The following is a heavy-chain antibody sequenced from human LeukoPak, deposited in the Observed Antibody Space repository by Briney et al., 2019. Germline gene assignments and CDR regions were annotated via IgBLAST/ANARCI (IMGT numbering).Heavy chain of an antibody. V-gene: IGHV3-74*01. CDR1: GFTFTQCA. CDR3: AKKTVDDYGDYVPHWYFDL. CDR2: ISNDGSNI. J-gene: IGHJ2*01. D-gene: IGHD4-17*01. Sequence: GGSLRLSCVASGFTFTQCAMSWVRQAPGEGLVWVSRISNDGSNIIYADSVKGRFTISRDNAKNTLYLQMNNLRAEDTAVYYCAKKTVDDYGDYVPHWYFDLWGRGTLVTVSS.